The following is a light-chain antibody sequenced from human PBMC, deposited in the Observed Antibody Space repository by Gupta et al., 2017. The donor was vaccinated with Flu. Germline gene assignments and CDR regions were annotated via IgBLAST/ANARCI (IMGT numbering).Light chain of an antibody. CDR2: GKN. CDR3: DSRDSSTNHLGM. Sequence: SALAQDPAVSVALGQAVRSTCQGDSLRSYYANWYQQKPGQAPVLLIYGKNNRPSGSPDRFSGSSSGSTASLTITGAQAEEEAAYYCDSRDSSTNHLGMFGGGTKLTVL. CDR1: SLRSYY. J-gene: IGLJ3*02. V-gene: IGLV3-19*01.